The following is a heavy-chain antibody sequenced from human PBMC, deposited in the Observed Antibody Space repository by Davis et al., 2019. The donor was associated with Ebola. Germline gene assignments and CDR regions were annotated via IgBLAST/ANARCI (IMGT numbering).Heavy chain of an antibody. V-gene: IGHV6-1*01. CDR1: GDSVSSAG. J-gene: IGHJ6*02. CDR3: VRGWGRTGLGV. CDR2: TYYASKWFN. Sequence: PSETLSLTCAISGDSVSSAGWNWIRQSPSRGLEWLGRTYYASKWFNDYAVSVKSRITINPDTSKNQFSLQLNSVTPEDTAVYYCVRGWGRTGLGVWGQGTTVTV. D-gene: IGHD1-26*01.